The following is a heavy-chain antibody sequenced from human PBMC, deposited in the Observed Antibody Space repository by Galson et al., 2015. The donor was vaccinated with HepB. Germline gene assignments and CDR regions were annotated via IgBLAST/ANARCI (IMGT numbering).Heavy chain of an antibody. D-gene: IGHD3-10*01. Sequence: SLRLSCAASGFTFSSYGMHWVRQAPGKGLEWVAVISYDGSNKYYADSVKGRFTISRDNSKNTLYLQMDSLRAEDTAVYYCAKGGITMVRGVSDYFDYWGQGTLVTVSS. CDR1: GFTFSSYG. CDR2: ISYDGSNK. J-gene: IGHJ4*02. CDR3: AKGGITMVRGVSDYFDY. V-gene: IGHV3-30*18.